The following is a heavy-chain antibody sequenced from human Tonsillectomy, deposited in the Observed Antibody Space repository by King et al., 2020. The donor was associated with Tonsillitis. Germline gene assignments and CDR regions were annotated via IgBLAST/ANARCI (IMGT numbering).Heavy chain of an antibody. D-gene: IGHD6-19*01. CDR1: GFTFRDYY. V-gene: IGHV3-11*01. CDR3: ARGLAVADAFDI. CDR2: ISSSGTTI. J-gene: IGHJ3*02. Sequence: VQLVESGGDLVKPGGSLRLSCVVSGFTFRDYYMSWIRQAPGKGLEWVSYISSSGTTIYYADSVKGRFTISRDNAKNSLYLQLNSLRADDTAVYYCARGLAVADAFDIWGQGTMVIVSS.